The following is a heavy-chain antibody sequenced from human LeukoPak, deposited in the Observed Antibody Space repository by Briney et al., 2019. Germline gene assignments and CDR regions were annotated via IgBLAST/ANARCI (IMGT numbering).Heavy chain of an antibody. V-gene: IGHV4-39*07. J-gene: IGHJ4*02. CDR1: GGSISSSGYY. D-gene: IGHD6-19*01. CDR3: ARDPRIAVAATLFDY. Sequence: SETLSLTCTVSGGSISSSGYYWGWIRQPPGKGLEWIGNIYYSGSTYYNPSLKSRVTISLDTSKNQFSLKLSSVTAADTALYYCARDPRIAVAATLFDYWGQGTLVTVSS. CDR2: IYYSGST.